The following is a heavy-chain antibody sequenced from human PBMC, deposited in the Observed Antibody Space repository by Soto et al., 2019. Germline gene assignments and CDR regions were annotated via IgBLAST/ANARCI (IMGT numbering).Heavy chain of an antibody. Sequence: SETLSLTCTVSGGSISRYYWSWIRQPPGKGLEWIGYIYYSESTNYNPSLKSRVTISVDTSKNQFSLKLSSVTAADTAVYYCARSXYYYDSSGYYRTYYFDYWGQGTLVTVSS. V-gene: IGHV4-59*01. D-gene: IGHD3-22*01. CDR2: IYYSEST. J-gene: IGHJ4*02. CDR3: ARSXYYYDSSGYYRTYYFDY. CDR1: GGSISRYY.